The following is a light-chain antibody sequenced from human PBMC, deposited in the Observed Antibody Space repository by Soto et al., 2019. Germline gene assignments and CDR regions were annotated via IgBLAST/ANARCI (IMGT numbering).Light chain of an antibody. CDR1: RSISSY. CDR3: QQSYSTPPET. V-gene: IGKV1-39*01. J-gene: IGKJ1*01. Sequence: DIQMTQSPSSLSASVGDRVTITCRASRSISSYLNWYQQKPGKAPKVLIYGASNVQSGVPSRFSGSGSGTDFTLTISSLQPEDFATYYCQQSYSTPPETFGQGTKVEIK. CDR2: GAS.